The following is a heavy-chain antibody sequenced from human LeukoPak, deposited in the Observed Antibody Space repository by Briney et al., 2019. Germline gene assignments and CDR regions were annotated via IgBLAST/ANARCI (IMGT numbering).Heavy chain of an antibody. D-gene: IGHD6-6*01. Sequence: PSQTLSLTCTVSGGSISSGGYYWSWIRQPPGKGLEWIGYIYHSGSTYYNPSLKSRVTISVDRSKNQFSLKLSSVTAADTAVYYCARVRASYSSSPEAPWGQGTLVTVSS. CDR3: ARVRASYSSSPEAP. CDR2: IYHSGST. V-gene: IGHV4-30-2*01. J-gene: IGHJ5*02. CDR1: GGSISSGGYY.